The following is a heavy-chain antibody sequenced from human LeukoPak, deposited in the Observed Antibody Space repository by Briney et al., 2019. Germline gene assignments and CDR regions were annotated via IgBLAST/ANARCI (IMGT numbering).Heavy chain of an antibody. CDR2: IYYSGST. CDR3: ARAGYSSGWYRGLVDY. J-gene: IGHJ4*02. V-gene: IGHV4-39*07. D-gene: IGHD6-19*01. Sequence: SETLSLTCTVSGGSISSSSYYWGWIRQPPGKGLEWIGSIYYSGSTYYNPSLKSRVTISVDTSKNQFSLKLSSVTAADTAVYYCARAGYSSGWYRGLVDYWGQGTLVTVSS. CDR1: GGSISSSSYY.